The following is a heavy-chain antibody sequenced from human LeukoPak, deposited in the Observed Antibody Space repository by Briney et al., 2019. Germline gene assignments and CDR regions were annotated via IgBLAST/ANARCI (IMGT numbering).Heavy chain of an antibody. CDR2: IKPDGSET. CDR1: GFMFSTYW. J-gene: IGHJ4*02. D-gene: IGHD6-13*01. V-gene: IGHV3-7*01. Sequence: GGSLGLSCAASGFMFSTYWMTWVRQAPGEGLEWVANIKPDGSETYYVDPVRGRFTISRDNGKNLLYLQMNSLRGEDTAVYYCGRFGYEAAVDLWGQGTLVTVSS. CDR3: GRFGYEAAVDL.